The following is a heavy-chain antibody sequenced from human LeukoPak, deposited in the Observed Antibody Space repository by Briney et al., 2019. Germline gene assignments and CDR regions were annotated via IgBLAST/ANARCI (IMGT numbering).Heavy chain of an antibody. Sequence: ASVKVSCTASVYTFTSYGISWVRQAPGQGLEWVGGYSAYNGNTNYTQKLPGRVTMTTDTSTSTDYMELGSLRPDDTDVYYCARIAVDIVATGCAFDIWGQGTMVTVSS. J-gene: IGHJ3*02. V-gene: IGHV1-18*01. D-gene: IGHD5-12*01. CDR2: YSAYNGNT. CDR1: VYTFTSYG. CDR3: ARIAVDIVATGCAFDI.